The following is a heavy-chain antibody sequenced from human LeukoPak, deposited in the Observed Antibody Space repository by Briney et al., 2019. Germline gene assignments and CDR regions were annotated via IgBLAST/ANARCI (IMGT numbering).Heavy chain of an antibody. CDR3: ARGGRSGWSFDY. D-gene: IGHD6-19*01. CDR2: INHSGST. CDR1: GGSFSGYY. V-gene: IGHV4-34*01. Sequence: SETLSLTCAVYGGSFSGYYWSWIRQPPGKGLEWIGEINHSGSTNYNPSLKSRVTISVDTSKNQFSLKLSSVTAADTAVYYCARGGRSGWSFDYWGQGTLVTVSS. J-gene: IGHJ4*02.